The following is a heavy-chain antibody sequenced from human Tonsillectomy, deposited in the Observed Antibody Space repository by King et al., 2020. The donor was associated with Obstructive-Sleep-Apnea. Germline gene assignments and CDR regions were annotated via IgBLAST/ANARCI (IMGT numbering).Heavy chain of an antibody. CDR2: LSYDGSNE. CDR1: GFTFRSHA. V-gene: IGHV3-30*04. CDR3: AREQWSAYYFDY. J-gene: IGHJ4*02. D-gene: IGHD2-15*01. Sequence: VQLVESGGNVVQAGRSLTLSCVASGFTFRSHAMHWVRQAPGKGLEWVAVLSYDGSNEYYADSVKGRFTISRDNSENTLYLQMNSLRSEDTAAYYCAREQWSAYYFDYWGQGTLVTVSS.